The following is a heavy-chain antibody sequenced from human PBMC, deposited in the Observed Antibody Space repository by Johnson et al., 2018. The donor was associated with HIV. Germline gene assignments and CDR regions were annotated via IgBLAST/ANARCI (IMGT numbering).Heavy chain of an antibody. J-gene: IGHJ3*02. CDR3: AKDIALRYYYVLRGAFDI. Sequence: LVESGGGVVRPGGSLRLPCAASGFIFRNYWMYWVRQAPGKGLEWVSGISWNSGSIGYADSVKVRFTISRDNAKNSLYLQMNSLRAEDTALYYCAKDIALRYYYVLRGAFDIWGQGTMVTVSS. V-gene: IGHV3-9*01. CDR2: ISWNSGSI. CDR1: GFIFRNYW. D-gene: IGHD3-10*02.